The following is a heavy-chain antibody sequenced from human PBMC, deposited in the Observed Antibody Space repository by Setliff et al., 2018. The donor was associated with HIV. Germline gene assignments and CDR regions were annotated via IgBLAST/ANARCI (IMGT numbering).Heavy chain of an antibody. CDR3: ARSGWDPMMEWGAHGFDI. Sequence: LSLTCAVSGYSISSGYYWGWIRQPPGKGLEWIGSIYHSGSTYYNPSLKSRVTISVDTSKNQFSLKLSSVTAADTAVYYCARSGWDPMMEWGAHGFDIWGQGTVVTVSS. CDR1: GYSISSGYY. D-gene: IGHD3-3*01. V-gene: IGHV4-38-2*01. J-gene: IGHJ3*02. CDR2: IYHSGST.